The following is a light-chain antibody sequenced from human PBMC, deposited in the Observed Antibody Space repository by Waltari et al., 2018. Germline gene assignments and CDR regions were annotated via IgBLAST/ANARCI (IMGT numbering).Light chain of an antibody. Sequence: QSALTQPASVSGSPGQSITISCTGTSSDVGRYNLVSWYQQFPDKAPKLTIYEGNKRPPGVSDRFSGSKSGNTASLTISGLQAEDEADYYCCSYVGSATYVFGTGTKVTVL. CDR2: EGN. CDR3: CSYVGSATYV. J-gene: IGLJ1*01. CDR1: SSDVGRYNL. V-gene: IGLV2-23*01.